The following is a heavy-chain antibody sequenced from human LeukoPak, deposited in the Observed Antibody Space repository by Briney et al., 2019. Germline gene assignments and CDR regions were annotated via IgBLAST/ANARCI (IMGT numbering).Heavy chain of an antibody. V-gene: IGHV4-30-2*01. CDR3: ARGGYCSSTSCYRFDY. Sequence: SQTLSLTCTVSGGSISSSSYYWSWIRQPLGKGLEWIGYIYPSGSTYYNPSLKSRVTISVDRSKNQFSLKLSSVTAADTAVYYCARGGYCSSTSCYRFDYWGQGTLVTVSS. D-gene: IGHD2-2*01. CDR1: GGSISSSSYY. CDR2: IYPSGST. J-gene: IGHJ4*02.